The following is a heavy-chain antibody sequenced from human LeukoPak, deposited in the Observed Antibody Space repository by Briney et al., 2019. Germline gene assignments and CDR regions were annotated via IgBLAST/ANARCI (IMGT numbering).Heavy chain of an antibody. D-gene: IGHD3-22*01. CDR1: AYTFTGYY. Sequence: ASVLDICKASAYTFTGYYIHWLRRAPGQRGEWMGWSNPNSGGRHNAPKFHGRVTMTGDTSITTAHMELSRLKSDDTAVYYCAREYCSGDYCFSGFDCWGQGTLVTVSS. CDR2: SNPNSGGR. J-gene: IGHJ4*02. V-gene: IGHV1-2*02. CDR3: AREYCSGDYCFSGFDC.